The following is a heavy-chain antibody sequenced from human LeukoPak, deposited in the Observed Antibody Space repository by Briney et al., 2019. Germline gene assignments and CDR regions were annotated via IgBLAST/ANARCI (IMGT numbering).Heavy chain of an antibody. J-gene: IGHJ4*02. CDR3: ARDTSVGSGMQY. CDR2: IYHGGTT. CDR1: GGPLSTYT. D-gene: IGHD3-10*01. Sequence: SETLSLTCSVSGGPLSTYTWSWVRQSPGKGLEWIGYIYHGGTTNYSPSLKSRATISAHTARNQFSLRLRSVTAADTAIYSCARDTSVGSGMQYWGQGTLVSVSS. V-gene: IGHV4-59*01.